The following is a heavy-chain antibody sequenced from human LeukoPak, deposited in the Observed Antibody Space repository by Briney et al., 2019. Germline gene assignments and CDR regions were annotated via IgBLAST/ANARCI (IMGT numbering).Heavy chain of an antibody. CDR2: ISGSGGST. Sequence: PGGSLRLSCAASGFTFSSYAMSWVRQAPGKGLEWVSAISGSGGSTYYADSVKGRFTISRDNSKNTLYLQMNSLRAEDTAVYYCAKDDYHGYCSSTSCTYYFDYWGQGTLVTVSS. CDR1: GFTFSSYA. D-gene: IGHD2-2*01. J-gene: IGHJ4*02. CDR3: AKDDYHGYCSSTSCTYYFDY. V-gene: IGHV3-23*01.